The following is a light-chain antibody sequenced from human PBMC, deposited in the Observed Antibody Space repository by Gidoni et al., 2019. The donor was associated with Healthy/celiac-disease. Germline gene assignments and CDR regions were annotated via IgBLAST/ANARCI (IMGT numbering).Light chain of an antibody. Sequence: SVLTQPPSASGTPGQMVTISCSGSSSNIGSNYVYWYQQLPGTAPKLLIYRNNQRPSGVPVRFSGSKSGTSASLAISGLRSEDEADYYCAAWDDSLSGHWVFGGGTKLTVL. J-gene: IGLJ3*02. CDR3: AAWDDSLSGHWV. V-gene: IGLV1-47*01. CDR2: RNN. CDR1: SSNIGSNY.